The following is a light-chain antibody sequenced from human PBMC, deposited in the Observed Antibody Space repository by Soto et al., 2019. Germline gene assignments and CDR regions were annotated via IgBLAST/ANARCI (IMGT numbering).Light chain of an antibody. CDR3: TSYTSSSTYV. CDR1: SSDVGGFNY. J-gene: IGLJ1*01. V-gene: IGLV2-14*03. Sequence: QSVLTQPASVSGSPGQSITISCTGTSSDVGGFNYVSWYQQHPGKAPKLMIYDVTNRPSGVSYRFSGSKSGTTASLTISGLQAEDEAEYYCTSYTSSSTYVFGTGTKVTVL. CDR2: DVT.